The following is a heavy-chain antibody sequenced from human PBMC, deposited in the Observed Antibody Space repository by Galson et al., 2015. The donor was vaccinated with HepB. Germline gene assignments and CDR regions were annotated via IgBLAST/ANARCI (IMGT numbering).Heavy chain of an antibody. D-gene: IGHD3-9*01. CDR1: GFTFSSYS. V-gene: IGHV3-21*01. CDR3: ARDFLTVGHYYYYGMDV. J-gene: IGHJ6*02. CDR2: ISSSSSYI. Sequence: SLRLSCAASGFTFSSYSMNWVRQAPGKGLEWVSSISSSSSYIYYADSVKGRFTISRDNAKNSLYLQMNSLRAEDTAVYYCARDFLTVGHYYYYGMDVWGQGTTVTVSS.